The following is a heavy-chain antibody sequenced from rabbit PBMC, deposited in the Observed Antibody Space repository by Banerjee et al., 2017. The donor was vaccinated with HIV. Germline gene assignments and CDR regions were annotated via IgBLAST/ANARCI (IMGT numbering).Heavy chain of an antibody. CDR3: VRDGDGYGGPSLTRWDL. CDR2: IYAGSSGST. Sequence: QSLEESGGDLVKPGASLTLTCTASGFDFSSSYYMCWVRQAPGKGLEWIACIYAGSSGSTYYASWAKGRFTISKTSSTTVTLQMTSLTAADTATYFCVRDGDGYGGPSLTRWDLWGTGTLVTVS. CDR1: GFDFSSSYY. V-gene: IGHV1S40*01. J-gene: IGHJ3*01. D-gene: IGHD6-1*01.